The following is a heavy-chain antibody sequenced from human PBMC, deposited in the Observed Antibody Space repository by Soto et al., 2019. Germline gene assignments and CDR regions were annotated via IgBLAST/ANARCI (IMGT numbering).Heavy chain of an antibody. J-gene: IGHJ3*02. D-gene: IGHD2-15*01. Sequence: SETLSLTCTVSGGSISSYYWSWIRQAPGKGLEWIGYIYYSGSTNYNPSLRSRVTISVTTSKKQFSLKMSSVTAADTTVYYCARLIRVDCSGGSCYSIDAFDTWGQGTMATVSP. V-gene: IGHV4-59*08. CDR3: ARLIRVDCSGGSCYSIDAFDT. CDR2: IYYSGST. CDR1: GGSISSYY.